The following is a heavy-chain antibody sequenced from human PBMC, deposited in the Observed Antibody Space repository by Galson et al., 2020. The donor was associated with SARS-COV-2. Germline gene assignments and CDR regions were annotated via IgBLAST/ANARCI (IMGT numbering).Heavy chain of an antibody. CDR1: GYTFTGYY. V-gene: IGHV1-2*02. CDR2: NNPNRGGT. CDR3: ARDLGYYYDSSGYPLDACDI. D-gene: IGHD3-22*01. Sequence: ASVKVSCQASGYTFTGYYMHWVRQAPGQGLEWMGWNNPNRGGTNYAQKFQGRLTMNRDTSISTAYMELSRLRSDDTAVYYCARDLGYYYDSSGYPLDACDIWGQGTMVTVSS. J-gene: IGHJ3*02.